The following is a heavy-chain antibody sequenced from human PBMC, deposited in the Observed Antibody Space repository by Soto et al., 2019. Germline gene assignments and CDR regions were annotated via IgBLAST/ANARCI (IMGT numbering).Heavy chain of an antibody. CDR2: IYYSGST. J-gene: IGHJ4*02. Sequence: SETLSLTCTVSGGSVSSGSYYWSWIRQPPGKGLEWIGYIYYSGSTNYNPSLKSRVTISVDTSKNQFSLKLSSVTAADTAVYYCARYPLHSSGSFDYWGQGTLVTVSS. CDR1: GGSVSSGSYY. CDR3: ARYPLHSSGSFDY. V-gene: IGHV4-61*01. D-gene: IGHD3-22*01.